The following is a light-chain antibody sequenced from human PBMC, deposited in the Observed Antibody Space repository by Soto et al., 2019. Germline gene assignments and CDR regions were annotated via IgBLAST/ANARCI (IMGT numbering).Light chain of an antibody. V-gene: IGKV3-20*01. CDR1: QTVGRSF. Sequence: EIVLTQSPVIMYLSPGERATLSCRASQTVGRSFLAWYQQKPGQSPRLLIYGASSRATGIPDRFSDSGSGTDFTLTISRLEPEDFAVYYCHQYGNSLWTFGQGTKVDIK. CDR3: HQYGNSLWT. CDR2: GAS. J-gene: IGKJ1*01.